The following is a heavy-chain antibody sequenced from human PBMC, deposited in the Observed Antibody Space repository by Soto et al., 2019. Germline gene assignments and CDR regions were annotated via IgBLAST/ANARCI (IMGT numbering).Heavy chain of an antibody. CDR1: GGTFSSYA. CDR2: IIPILGIA. V-gene: IGHV1-69*10. J-gene: IGHJ5*02. CDR3: ARPGNDYGDYGAWFDP. Sequence: ASVKVSCKASGGTFSSYAISWVRQAPGQGLEWMGGIIPILGIANYAQKFQGRVTITADKSTSTAYMELSSLRSEDTAVYYCARPGNDYGDYGAWFDPWGQGTLVTVSS. D-gene: IGHD4-17*01.